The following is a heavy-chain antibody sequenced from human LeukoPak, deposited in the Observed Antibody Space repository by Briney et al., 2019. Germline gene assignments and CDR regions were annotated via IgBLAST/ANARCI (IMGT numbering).Heavy chain of an antibody. CDR2: IYSGGST. J-gene: IGHJ3*01. D-gene: IGHD5-24*01. V-gene: IGHV3-53*01. CDR1: GFTFSDYY. Sequence: GGSLRLSCAASGFTFSDYYMSWVRQAPGKGLEWVSVIYSGGSTYFADSVKGRFTISRDNPKNTLFLQMSSLRADDTAVYYCARWLQFKVGLDVWGHGTMVTVSS. CDR3: ARWLQFKVGLDV.